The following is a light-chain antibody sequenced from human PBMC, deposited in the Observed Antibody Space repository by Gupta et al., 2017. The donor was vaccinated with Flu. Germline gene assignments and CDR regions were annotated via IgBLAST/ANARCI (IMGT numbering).Light chain of an antibody. Sequence: DFVLTQSPLSLPFTRGQPTSISCTSRQSLLYSDGNTHLNWFLQRPGQSPRRLIYKVSNRDSGVPDRFSGSGSGTDFTLNISRVEAEDVGVYYCMQGTSCPHSFGQGTKLEI. CDR1: QSLLYSDGNTH. CDR3: MQGTSCPHS. V-gene: IGKV2-30*01. CDR2: KVS. J-gene: IGKJ2*03.